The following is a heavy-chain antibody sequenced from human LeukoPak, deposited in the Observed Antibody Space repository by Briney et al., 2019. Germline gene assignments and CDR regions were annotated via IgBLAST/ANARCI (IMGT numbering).Heavy chain of an antibody. D-gene: IGHD3-10*01. CDR1: GGSINSGSYY. V-gene: IGHV4-61*02. J-gene: IGHJ5*02. Sequence: SETLSLTCTVSGGSINSGSYYWSWIRQPAGKGLEWIGRIYTSGSTNYNPSLKSRVTISVDTSNNQFSLKLSSVTGADTAVYYCARAKGGVWFGELFLNLFDPWGQRTLVTVSS. CDR2: IYTSGST. CDR3: ARAKGGVWFGELFLNLFDP.